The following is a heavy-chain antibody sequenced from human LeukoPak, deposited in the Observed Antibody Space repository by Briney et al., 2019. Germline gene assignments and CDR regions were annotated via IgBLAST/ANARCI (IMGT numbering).Heavy chain of an antibody. D-gene: IGHD3-10*01. Sequence: ASVKVSCKTSGYTFTTYGIIWLRQAPGQGLESLGWINTYNGDAASAQKLQDRVTVTVDTSTSTVYMELRSLRSDDTAVYYCARRSHYPYYFDYWGQGTLVTVSS. J-gene: IGHJ4*02. V-gene: IGHV1-18*01. CDR2: INTYNGDA. CDR3: ARRSHYPYYFDY. CDR1: GYTFTTYG.